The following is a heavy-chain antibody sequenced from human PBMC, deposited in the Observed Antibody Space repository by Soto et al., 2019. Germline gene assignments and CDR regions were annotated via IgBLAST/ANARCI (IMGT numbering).Heavy chain of an antibody. CDR3: ARHTGRLKYYYDSSGSRDAFDI. J-gene: IGHJ3*02. V-gene: IGHV5-10-1*01. CDR1: GYSFTSYW. D-gene: IGHD3-22*01. CDR2: IDPSDSYT. Sequence: ESLKISCKGSGYSFTSYWISWVRQMPGKGLEWMGRIDPSDSYTNYSPSFQGHATISADKSISTAYLQWSSLKASDTAMYYCARHTGRLKYYYDSSGSRDAFDIWGQGTMVTVSS.